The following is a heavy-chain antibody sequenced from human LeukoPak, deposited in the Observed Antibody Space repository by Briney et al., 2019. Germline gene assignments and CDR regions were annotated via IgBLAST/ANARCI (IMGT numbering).Heavy chain of an antibody. CDR3: ARLDGYNVDF. CDR2: IYPGDSDT. Sequence: GESLKISCKGSGDSFTSYWIGWVRQMPGKGLDWIGIIYPGDSDTRYSPSFEGQVTISVDKSITTAYLQWSSLKASDTAMYYCARLDGYNVDFWGQGTLVTVSS. V-gene: IGHV5-51*01. D-gene: IGHD5-24*01. J-gene: IGHJ4*02. CDR1: GDSFTSYW.